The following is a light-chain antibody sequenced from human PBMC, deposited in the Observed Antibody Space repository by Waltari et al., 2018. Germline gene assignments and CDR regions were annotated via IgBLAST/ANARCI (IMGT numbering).Light chain of an antibody. CDR1: NTDIGSYDL. V-gene: IGLV2-23*02. J-gene: IGLJ1*01. CDR3: YSYAGSSTYV. CDR2: DVN. Sequence: QSALTQPASVSGSTGQSITISCTVPNTDIGSYDLVSWYQQQPGKAPKFIIYDVNKRPSGFSRRFSGPKSGNTASLIIAGLQADDEAYYYCYSYAGSSTYVFGTGTKLTVL.